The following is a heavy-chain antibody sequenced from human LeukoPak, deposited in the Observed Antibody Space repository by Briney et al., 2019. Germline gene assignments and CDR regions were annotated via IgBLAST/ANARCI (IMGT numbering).Heavy chain of an antibody. D-gene: IGHD3-22*01. Sequence: SETLSLTCTVSGGSISSYYWSWIRQPPGKGLEWIGEINHSGSTNYNPSLKSRVTISVDTSKNQFSLKLSSVTAADTAVYYCARGLYDSSGYRLDYWGQGALVTVSS. CDR1: GGSISSYY. CDR3: ARGLYDSSGYRLDY. CDR2: INHSGST. J-gene: IGHJ4*02. V-gene: IGHV4-34*01.